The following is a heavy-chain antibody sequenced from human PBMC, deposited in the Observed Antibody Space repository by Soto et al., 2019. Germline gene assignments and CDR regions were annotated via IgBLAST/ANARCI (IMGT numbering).Heavy chain of an antibody. D-gene: IGHD6-19*01. CDR2: IKQDGSEK. J-gene: IGHJ6*04. CDR1: GFTFINHW. CDR3: ARVHGWNYYGMEV. Sequence: PGRPHRLSYTASGFTFINHWMSCILQTPGKGLEWVANIKQDGSEKYYVDSVKGRFTISRDNAKNSLYLQMDSLRAEDTAVYYCARVHGWNYYGMEVWGKGTTVTVFS. V-gene: IGHV3-7*05.